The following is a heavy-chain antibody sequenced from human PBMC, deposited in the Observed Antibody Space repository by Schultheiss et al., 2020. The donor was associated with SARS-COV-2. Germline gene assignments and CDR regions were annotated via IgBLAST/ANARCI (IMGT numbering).Heavy chain of an antibody. J-gene: IGHJ6*03. CDR1: GGSVSSGSYY. D-gene: IGHD2-2*01. V-gene: IGHV4-39*07. CDR3: ARVGEGYCSSTSCYGTYYYMDV. Sequence: SETLSLTCTVSGGSVSSGSYYWSWIRQPPGKGLEWIGSIYYSGSTYYNPSLKSRVTISVDTSKNQFSLKLSSVTAADTAVYYCARVGEGYCSSTSCYGTYYYMDVWGKGTTVTVSS. CDR2: IYYSGST.